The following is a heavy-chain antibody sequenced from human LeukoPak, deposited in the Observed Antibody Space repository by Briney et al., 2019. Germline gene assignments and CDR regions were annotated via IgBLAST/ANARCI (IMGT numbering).Heavy chain of an antibody. D-gene: IGHD5-24*01. Sequence: PSETLSLTCTVSGASISAYYWSWIRQPPGKELEWIGNIYYTGISNYNPSLKSRVTISVDTSKNQFSLKLSSVTAADTAVYYCARGRWLSHWGQGILVTVSS. V-gene: IGHV4-59*01. CDR2: IYYTGIS. CDR1: GASISAYY. J-gene: IGHJ4*02. CDR3: ARGRWLSH.